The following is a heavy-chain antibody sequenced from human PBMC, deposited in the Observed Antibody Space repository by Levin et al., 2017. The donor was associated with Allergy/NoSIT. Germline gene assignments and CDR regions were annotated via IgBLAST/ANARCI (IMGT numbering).Heavy chain of an antibody. Sequence: PGESLKISCAASGFNVSSNYISWVRQAPGKGLEWVSIMYAGGSTYYADSVNGRFTVSRDTSKNTLYLQMNSLRAEDTAVYYCARDRRGHYDASGYYDYFDCWGQGTLVTVSS. CDR2: MYAGGST. D-gene: IGHD3-22*01. V-gene: IGHV3-66*01. CDR3: ARDRRGHYDASGYYDYFDC. J-gene: IGHJ4*02. CDR1: GFNVSSNY.